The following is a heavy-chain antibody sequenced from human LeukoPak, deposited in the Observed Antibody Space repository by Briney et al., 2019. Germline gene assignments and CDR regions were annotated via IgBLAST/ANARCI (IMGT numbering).Heavy chain of an antibody. CDR2: INHSGST. CDR1: GGSFSGYY. J-gene: IGHJ4*02. D-gene: IGHD7-27*01. CDR3: AVNWGQWTSFDY. V-gene: IGHV4-34*01. Sequence: NPSETLSLTCAVYGGSFSGYYRSWIRQPPGKGLEWIGEINHSGSTNYNPSLKRRVTISVDTSKKQLSLKLSSVTAADTAVYYCAVNWGQWTSFDYWGQGTLVTVSS.